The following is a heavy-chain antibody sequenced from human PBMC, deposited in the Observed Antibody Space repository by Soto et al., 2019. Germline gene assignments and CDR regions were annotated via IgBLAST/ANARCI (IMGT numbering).Heavy chain of an antibody. J-gene: IGHJ6*02. Sequence: QVQLVESGGGVVQPGRSLRLSCAASGFTFSSYAMQWVRQAPGKGLEWVAVISYDGSNKYYADSVKGRFTISRDNSKNSLYLQMNSLRAEDTAVYYCAREPWDYGIWYYYYGMDVWGQGTTVTVSS. D-gene: IGHD4-17*01. CDR1: GFTFSSYA. CDR3: AREPWDYGIWYYYYGMDV. CDR2: ISYDGSNK. V-gene: IGHV3-30-3*01.